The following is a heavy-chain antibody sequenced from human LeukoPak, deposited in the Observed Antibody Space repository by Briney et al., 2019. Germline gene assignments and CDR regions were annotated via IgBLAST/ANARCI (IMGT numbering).Heavy chain of an antibody. Sequence: ASVKVSCKASGYTFTSYDFNWLRQATGQGPEWMGWMNPNSGATGYAQKFQGRVTMTRSASINTAYMELSSLRSEDTAVYYCARSVVPAEYIDYWGQGTLVTVSS. J-gene: IGHJ4*02. CDR3: ARSVVPAEYIDY. V-gene: IGHV1-8*01. D-gene: IGHD2-2*01. CDR2: MNPNSGAT. CDR1: GYTFTSYD.